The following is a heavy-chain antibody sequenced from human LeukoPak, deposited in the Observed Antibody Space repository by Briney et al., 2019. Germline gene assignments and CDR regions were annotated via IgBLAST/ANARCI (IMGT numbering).Heavy chain of an antibody. V-gene: IGHV3-23*01. CDR1: GFTFSEYA. CDR2: ITGSGDVT. D-gene: IGHD3-16*01. Sequence: PGGSLRLSCVASGFTFSEYAMSWVRQAPGKGLEWVSGITGSGDVTWYVDSVRGRFTISRDNPKNTLYLQMNGLRAEDTAVCYCVKDYRGSEVMFEYWGPGTVVTVSS. J-gene: IGHJ4*02. CDR3: VKDYRGSEVMFEY.